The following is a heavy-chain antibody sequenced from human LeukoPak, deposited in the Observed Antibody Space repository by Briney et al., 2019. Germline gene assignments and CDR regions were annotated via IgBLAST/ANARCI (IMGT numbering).Heavy chain of an antibody. J-gene: IGHJ4*02. CDR3: AREGGPYRPLDY. CDR2: VNLQGST. V-gene: IGHV4-4*02. Sequence: PSGTLSLTCGVSGGSISNTNWWTWVHQPPGKGLEWIGEVNLQGSTNYNPSLKSRVAISVDKSENHISLKLTSVTAADTVVYYYAREGGPYRPLDYSGQGTLVTVAS. CDR1: GGSISNTNW.